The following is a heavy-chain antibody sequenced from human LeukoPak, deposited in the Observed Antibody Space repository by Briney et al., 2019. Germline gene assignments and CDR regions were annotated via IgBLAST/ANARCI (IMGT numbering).Heavy chain of an antibody. CDR1: GFTVSSNY. D-gene: IGHD4-23*01. CDR3: ARHGAIDYGGNHDAFDI. J-gene: IGHJ3*02. V-gene: IGHV4-39*01. CDR2: IYYSGST. Sequence: PGGSLRLSCAASGFTVSSNYMSWVRQPPGKGLEWLGSIYYSGSTYYNPSLKSRVTISVDTSKNQFSLKLSSVTAADTAVYYCARHGAIDYGGNHDAFDIWGQGTMVTVSS.